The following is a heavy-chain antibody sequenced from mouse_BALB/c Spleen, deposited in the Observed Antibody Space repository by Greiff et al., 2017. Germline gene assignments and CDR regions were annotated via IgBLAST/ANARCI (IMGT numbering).Heavy chain of an antibody. CDR1: GFSLTSHG. J-gene: IGHJ4*01. Sequence: QVQPKESGPGPVAPSQSLYITCPVSGFSLTSHGVHRVRQPPGKGLEWLGVIWAGGSTNYNSALMSRLSISKDNPKGQVFLKMISLPTDDNAMYYCAISYYRYDDAMDYWGQGTSVTVSS. D-gene: IGHD2-14*01. CDR3: AISYYRYDDAMDY. CDR2: IWAGGST. V-gene: IGHV2-9*02.